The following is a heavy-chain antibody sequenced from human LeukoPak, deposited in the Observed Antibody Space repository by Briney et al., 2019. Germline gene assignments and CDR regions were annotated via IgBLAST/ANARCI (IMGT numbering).Heavy chain of an antibody. Sequence: ASVKVSCKASGYTFTGYYMHWVRQAPGQGLEWMGWINPNSGGTNYAQKFQGRVTMTRDTPISTAYMELSRLRSDDTAVYYCARPRTTRYCSGGSCYGYSWFDPWGQGTLVTVSS. CDR1: GYTFTGYY. J-gene: IGHJ5*02. V-gene: IGHV1-2*02. D-gene: IGHD2-15*01. CDR2: INPNSGGT. CDR3: ARPRTTRYCSGGSCYGYSWFDP.